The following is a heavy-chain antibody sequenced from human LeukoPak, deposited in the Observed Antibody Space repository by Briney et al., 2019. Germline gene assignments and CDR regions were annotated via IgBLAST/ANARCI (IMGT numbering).Heavy chain of an antibody. Sequence: GGSLRLSCAASGFTFSSYAMNWVRQAPGKGLEWVSAISGSGRSTYSADSVRGRFTTSRDNSKNILYLQMNNLRGEDTAVYYCAKAGARGNVNWFDSWGQGTLVTVSS. CDR2: ISGSGRST. CDR3: AKAGARGNVNWFDS. J-gene: IGHJ5*01. D-gene: IGHD1-1*01. CDR1: GFTFSSYA. V-gene: IGHV3-23*01.